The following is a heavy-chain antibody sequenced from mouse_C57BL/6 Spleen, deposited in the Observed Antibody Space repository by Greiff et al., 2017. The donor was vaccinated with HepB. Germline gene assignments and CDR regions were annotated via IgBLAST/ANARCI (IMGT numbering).Heavy chain of an antibody. V-gene: IGHV14-4*01. CDR1: GFNIKDDY. J-gene: IGHJ3*01. D-gene: IGHD6-1*01. Sequence: VQLQQSGAELVRPGASVKLSCTASGFNIKDDYMHWVKQRPEQGLEWIGWIDPENGDTEYASKFQGKATITADTSSNTAYLQLSSLTSGDTAVYYCTRQGFAYWGQGTLVTVSA. CDR2: IDPENGDT. CDR3: TRQGFAY.